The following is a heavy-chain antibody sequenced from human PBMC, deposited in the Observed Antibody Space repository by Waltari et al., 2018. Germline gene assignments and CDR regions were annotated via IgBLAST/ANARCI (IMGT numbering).Heavy chain of an antibody. CDR3: AASVGVAPNY. CDR2: IKQDASEK. Sequence: EVQLVESGGGLVQPGGSLRLSCAASGFTFNNYWMTWVRQAPGKGLDWVANIKQDASEKYYVDSVKGRFTISRDNTKNSLYLQMNSLRAEDTAVYYCAASVGVAPNYWGHGTLVTVSS. J-gene: IGHJ4*01. V-gene: IGHV3-7*01. D-gene: IGHD6-19*01. CDR1: GFTFNNYW.